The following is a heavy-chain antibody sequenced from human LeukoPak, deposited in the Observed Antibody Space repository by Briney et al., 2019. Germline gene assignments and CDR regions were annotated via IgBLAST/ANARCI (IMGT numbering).Heavy chain of an antibody. Sequence: GGSLRLSCAASGFTFSSYSMNWVRQAPGKGLEWVSSISSSSSYIYYADSVKGRFTISRDNAKNSLYLQMNSLRAEDTAVYYCARDPFGIAAAGVPYYFDYWGQGTLVTVSS. CDR2: ISSSSSYI. CDR1: GFTFSSYS. D-gene: IGHD6-13*01. J-gene: IGHJ4*02. V-gene: IGHV3-21*01. CDR3: ARDPFGIAAAGVPYYFDY.